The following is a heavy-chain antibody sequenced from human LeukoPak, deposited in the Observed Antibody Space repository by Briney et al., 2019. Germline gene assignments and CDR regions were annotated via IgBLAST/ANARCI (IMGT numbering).Heavy chain of an antibody. CDR1: GGSISSYY. J-gene: IGHJ6*03. V-gene: IGHV4-59*01. D-gene: IGHD6-13*01. CDR3: ARAGSSWYVDV. Sequence: TSSETLSLTCTVSGGSISSYYWSWIRQPPGKGLEWIGYIYYSGSTNYNPSLKSRVTISVDTSKNQFSLKLSSVTAADTAVYYCARAGSSWYVDVWGKGTTVTVSS. CDR2: IYYSGST.